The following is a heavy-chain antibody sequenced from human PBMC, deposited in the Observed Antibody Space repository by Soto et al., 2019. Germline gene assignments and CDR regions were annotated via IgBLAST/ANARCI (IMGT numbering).Heavy chain of an antibody. CDR2: IYYSGST. Sequence: PSETLSLTCTVSGDSISTTTYYWSWIRQPPGKGLEWIGYIYYSGSTNYNTSLKSRVTISVDTSKNQFSLKLSSVTAADTAVYYCARGPDYDILTGYYNWFDPWGQGTLVTVSS. CDR1: GDSISTTTYY. J-gene: IGHJ5*02. CDR3: ARGPDYDILTGYYNWFDP. D-gene: IGHD3-9*01. V-gene: IGHV4-61*01.